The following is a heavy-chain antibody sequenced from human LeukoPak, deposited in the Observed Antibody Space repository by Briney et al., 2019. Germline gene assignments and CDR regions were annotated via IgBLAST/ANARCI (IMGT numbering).Heavy chain of an antibody. CDR3: ARVKSGSWYWFDP. V-gene: IGHV4-59*08. CDR1: GGSISSYY. J-gene: IGHJ5*02. CDR2: IYYSGST. D-gene: IGHD6-13*01. Sequence: PSETLSLTYTVSGGSISSYYWSWIRRPPGKVLEWIGYIYYSGSTNYNPSLKSRVTISVDTSKNQFSLKLSSVTAADTALYYCARVKSGSWYWFDPWGQGTLATVSP.